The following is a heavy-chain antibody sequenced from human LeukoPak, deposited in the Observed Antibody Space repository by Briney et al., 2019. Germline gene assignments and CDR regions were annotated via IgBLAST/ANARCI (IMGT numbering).Heavy chain of an antibody. D-gene: IGHD4/OR15-4a*01. J-gene: IGHJ4*02. CDR3: ARRAGAYSHPYDY. CDR2: IYSDNT. V-gene: IGHV3-53*01. CDR1: GFTVSSNS. Sequence: AGGSLRLSCTVSGFTVSSNSMSWVRQAPGKGPEWVSFIYSDNTHYSDSVKGRFTISRDNSKNTLYLQMNSLRAEDTAVYYCARRAGAYSHPYDYWGQGTLVTVSS.